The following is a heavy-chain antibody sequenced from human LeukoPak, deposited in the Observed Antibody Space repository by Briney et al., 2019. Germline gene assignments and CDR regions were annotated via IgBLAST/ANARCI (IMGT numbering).Heavy chain of an antibody. V-gene: IGHV1-46*03. J-gene: IGHJ4*02. CDR2: INPSGGST. CDR1: GYTFTSYY. D-gene: IGHD1-7*01. CDR3: ARAITGTTALGY. Sequence: ASAKVSCKASGYTFTSYYMHWLRQAPGQGLEWMGIINPSGGSTSYAQKFQGRVTMTRDTSTSTVYMELSSLRSEDTAVYYCARAITGTTALGYWGQGTLVTVSS.